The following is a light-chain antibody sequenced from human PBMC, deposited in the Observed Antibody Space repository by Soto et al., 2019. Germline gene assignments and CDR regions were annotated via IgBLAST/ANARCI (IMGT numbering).Light chain of an antibody. CDR2: DVS. CDR3: SSYTTSSTLLYV. CDR1: SSYVGGYNY. V-gene: IGLV2-14*01. Sequence: QSALTQPASVSGSPGQSITISCTGTSSYVGGYNYVSWYQQHPGKAPKLMIYDVSNRPSGVSNRFSGSKSGNTASLTISWLQAEDEADYYCSSYTTSSTLLYVFGTGTKLTVL. J-gene: IGLJ1*01.